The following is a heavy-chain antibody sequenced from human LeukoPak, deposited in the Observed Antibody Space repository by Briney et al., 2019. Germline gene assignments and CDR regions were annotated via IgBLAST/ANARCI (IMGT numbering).Heavy chain of an antibody. CDR3: ARTTYGDYEVELDY. Sequence: ASVKVSCKASGYTFTGYYMHWVRQAPGQGLEWMGWINPNSGGTNYAQKFQGRVTMTRDTSISTAYMELSRLRSDDTAAYYCARTTYGDYEVELDYWGQGTLVTVSS. V-gene: IGHV1-2*02. CDR1: GYTFTGYY. CDR2: INPNSGGT. D-gene: IGHD4-17*01. J-gene: IGHJ4*02.